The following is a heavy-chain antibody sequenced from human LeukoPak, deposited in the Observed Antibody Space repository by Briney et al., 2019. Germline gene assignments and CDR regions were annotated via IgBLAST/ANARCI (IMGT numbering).Heavy chain of an antibody. J-gene: IGHJ4*02. CDR2: ISGSGGST. CDR1: GFTFSSYA. CDR3: AKQSTPSDY. Sequence: GGSLRLPCAASGFTFSSYAMSWVRQAPGKGLEWVSAISGSGGSTYYADSVKGRFTISRDNSKNKLSLQMNSLRADDTAVYYWAKQSTPSDYWGQGTLVTVSS. D-gene: IGHD2-2*01. V-gene: IGHV3-23*01.